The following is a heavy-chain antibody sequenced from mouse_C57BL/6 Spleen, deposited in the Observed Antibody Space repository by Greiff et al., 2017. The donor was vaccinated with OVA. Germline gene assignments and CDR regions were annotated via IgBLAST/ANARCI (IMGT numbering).Heavy chain of an antibody. Sequence: EVKLMESGGGLVQPGGSMKLSCVASGFTFSNYWMNWVRQSPEKGLEWVAQIRLKSDNYATHYAESVKGRFTISRDDSKSSVYLQMNNLRAEDTGIYYCTDTEGFAYWGQGTLGTVSA. CDR3: TDTEGFAY. V-gene: IGHV6-3*01. J-gene: IGHJ3*01. CDR2: IRLKSDNYAT. CDR1: GFTFSNYW.